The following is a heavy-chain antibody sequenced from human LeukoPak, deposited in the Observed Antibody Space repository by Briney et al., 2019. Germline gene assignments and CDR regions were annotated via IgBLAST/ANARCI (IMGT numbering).Heavy chain of an antibody. V-gene: IGHV2-70*11. J-gene: IGHJ6*02. Sequence: SGPTLVNPTQTLTLTCTFSGFSLSTSGMCVSWIRQPPGKALEWLARIDWDDDKYYSTSLKTRLTISKDTAKNQVVLTMTNMDPXXTATYYCARMGGATSLLYYGMDVWGQGTTVTVSS. CDR1: GFSLSTSGMC. CDR2: IDWDDDK. CDR3: ARMGGATSLLYYGMDV. D-gene: IGHD1-26*01.